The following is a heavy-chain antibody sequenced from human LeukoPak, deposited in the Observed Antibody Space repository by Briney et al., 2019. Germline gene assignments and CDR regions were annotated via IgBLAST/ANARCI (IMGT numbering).Heavy chain of an antibody. D-gene: IGHD6-6*01. CDR1: GGSISSSNW. J-gene: IGHJ4*02. CDR3: ARVDPDSSSTLEVFDY. Sequence: PSGTLSLTCAVSGGSISSSNWWSWVRQPPGKGLEWIGEIHHSGSTNYNPSLKSRVTISVDRSKNQFSLKLSSVTAADTAVYYCARVDPDSSSTLEVFDYWGQGTLVTVSS. CDR2: IHHSGST. V-gene: IGHV4-4*02.